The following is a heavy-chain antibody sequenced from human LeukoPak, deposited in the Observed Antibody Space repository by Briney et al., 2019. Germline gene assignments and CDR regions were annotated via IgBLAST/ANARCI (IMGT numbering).Heavy chain of an antibody. V-gene: IGHV3-7*01. J-gene: IGHJ4*02. CDR1: GFTFSTYW. D-gene: IGHD6-13*01. CDR2: IREDGSVR. CDR3: ARDDLLVEGGDY. Sequence: GGSLRLSCAVSGFTFSTYWMTWVRQAPGKGLEWVANIREDGSVRYNVDSVKGRFTISRDNAENSLYLQMNSLRAEDTAVYYCARDDLLVEGGDYWGQGTLVTVSS.